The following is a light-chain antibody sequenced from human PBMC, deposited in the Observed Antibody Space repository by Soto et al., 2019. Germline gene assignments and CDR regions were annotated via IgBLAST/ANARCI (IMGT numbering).Light chain of an antibody. CDR3: SSYTSSSTLVYV. J-gene: IGLJ1*01. Sequence: QSALTQPASVSGSPGQSITISCTGTSSDVVAYTYVSWYQQHPGKAPKLMIYVVSNRPSGVPNRFSGSNSGNTASLTISGLQAEDEAEYYGSSYTSSSTLVYVFGTGTKVTVL. V-gene: IGLV2-14*03. CDR2: VVS. CDR1: SSDVVAYTY.